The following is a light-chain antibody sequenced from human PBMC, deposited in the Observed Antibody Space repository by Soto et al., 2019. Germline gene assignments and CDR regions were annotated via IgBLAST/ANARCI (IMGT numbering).Light chain of an antibody. CDR3: QQYNNYSLT. V-gene: IGKV1-5*03. J-gene: IGKJ1*01. CDR2: TAS. Sequence: DIQMTQSPSTLSASVRDRVTITCRASQSISSWLAWYQQKPGKAPKLLIYTASSLESGVPSRFSGSGSGTEFTLTISSLQPDDFATYYCQQYNNYSLTFGQGTKVEIK. CDR1: QSISSW.